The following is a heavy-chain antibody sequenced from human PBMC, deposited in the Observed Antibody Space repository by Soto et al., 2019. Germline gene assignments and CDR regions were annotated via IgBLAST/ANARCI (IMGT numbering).Heavy chain of an antibody. Sequence: PSQDPPLTCTRYGFSLIPRGVGVGSGREPPGKALEWLALIYGNDDTYFSPSLKSRLSITKDTSKYQVVLAPTNVDPVDSATYYCAQRVIAVTKYFDSWGQGVLVTVSS. V-gene: IGHV2-5*01. CDR2: IYGNDDT. D-gene: IGHD2-21*01. J-gene: IGHJ4*02. CDR1: GFSLIPRGVG. CDR3: AQRVIAVTKYFDS.